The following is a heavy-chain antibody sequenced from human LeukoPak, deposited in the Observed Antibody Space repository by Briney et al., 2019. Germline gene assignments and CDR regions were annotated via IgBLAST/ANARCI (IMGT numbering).Heavy chain of an antibody. CDR1: GGYISSGSYY. Sequence: SETLSLTCTVSGGYISSGSYYWGWIRQPPGKGLEWIGSIYYSGNTYYNSSLKSRVTISVDASKNQFSLNLSSVTAADTAVYYCTRLSYGSGSYYNFYFGYWGQGTLVTVSA. J-gene: IGHJ4*02. CDR2: IYYSGNT. V-gene: IGHV4-39*01. CDR3: TRLSYGSGSYYNFYFGY. D-gene: IGHD3-10*01.